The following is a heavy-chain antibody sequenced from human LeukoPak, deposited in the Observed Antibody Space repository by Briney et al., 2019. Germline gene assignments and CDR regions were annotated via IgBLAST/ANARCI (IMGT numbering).Heavy chain of an antibody. V-gene: IGHV1-69*13. CDR1: GGTFSSYA. D-gene: IGHD3-3*01. J-gene: IGHJ5*02. CDR3: ARDILRFLEWRPDWFDP. CDR2: IIPIFGTA. Sequence: ASVKVSCKASGGTFSSYAISWVRQAPGQGLEWMGGIIPIFGTANYAQKFQGRVTITADESTSTAYMELSSLRSEDTAAYYCARDILRFLEWRPDWFDPWGQGTLVTVSS.